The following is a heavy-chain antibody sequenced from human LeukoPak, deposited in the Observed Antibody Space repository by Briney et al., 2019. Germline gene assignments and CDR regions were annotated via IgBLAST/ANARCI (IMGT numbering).Heavy chain of an antibody. V-gene: IGHV1-69*13. J-gene: IGHJ5*02. CDR3: ARAWSGYYSSRNWFDP. D-gene: IGHD3-3*01. CDR2: IIPIFGTA. Sequence: SVKVSCKASGGTFSSYAISWLRQAPGQGLEWMGGIIPIFGTANYAQKFQGRVTITADESTSTAYMELSSLRSEDTAVYYCARAWSGYYSSRNWFDPWGQGTLVTVSS. CDR1: GGTFSSYA.